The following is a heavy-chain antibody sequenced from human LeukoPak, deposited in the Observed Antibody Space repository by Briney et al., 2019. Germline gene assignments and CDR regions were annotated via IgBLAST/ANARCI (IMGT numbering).Heavy chain of an antibody. CDR2: IRSKANSYAT. D-gene: IGHD6-13*01. CDR1: GFTFSGSA. V-gene: IGHV3-73*01. Sequence: GGSLRLSCAASGFTFSGSAMHWVRQASGKGLEWVGRIRSKANSYATAYAASVKGRFTISRDDSKNTAYLQMNSLRAEDTAVYYCARERLQQLVPYNWFDPWGQGTLVTVSS. J-gene: IGHJ5*02. CDR3: ARERLQQLVPYNWFDP.